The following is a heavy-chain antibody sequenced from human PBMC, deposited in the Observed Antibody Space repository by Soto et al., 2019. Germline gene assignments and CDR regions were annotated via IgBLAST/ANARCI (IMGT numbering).Heavy chain of an antibody. CDR3: ARDKRDLRFLEWSYYFDY. Sequence: QVQLVESGGGVVQPGRSLRLSCAASGFTFSSCAIHWVRQAPGKGLEWVAVISYDGSNKYYADSVKGRFTISRDNSKNTLYLQMNSLRAEDTAVYYCARDKRDLRFLEWSYYFDYWGQGTLVTVSS. CDR1: GFTFSSCA. J-gene: IGHJ4*02. V-gene: IGHV3-30-3*01. D-gene: IGHD3-3*01. CDR2: ISYDGSNK.